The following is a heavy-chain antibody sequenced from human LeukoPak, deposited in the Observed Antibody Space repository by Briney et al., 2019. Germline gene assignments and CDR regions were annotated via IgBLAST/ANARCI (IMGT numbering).Heavy chain of an antibody. Sequence: SLVKVSCKASGYTFTGYYIHWVRQAPGQGLEWMGSINPNSAVTHYAQNFQGRVTMTRDTSIRTAYMDLSRLRSDDTAVYYCARDRGDLSVDKSNWFDPWGQGTLVTDCS. J-gene: IGHJ5*02. CDR2: INPNSAVT. CDR3: ARDRGDLSVDKSNWFDP. D-gene: IGHD3-10*01. CDR1: GYTFTGYY. V-gene: IGHV1-2*02.